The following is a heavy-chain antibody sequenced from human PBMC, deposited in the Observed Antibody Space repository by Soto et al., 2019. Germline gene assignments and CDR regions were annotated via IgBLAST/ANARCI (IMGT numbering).Heavy chain of an antibody. CDR1: GYTFNEYA. Sequence: GASVKVSCKASGYTFNEYAMHWVRQAPGQRLEWMGWINTGNDNKKYSQKFQGRVTITRDTSASTAYMELSSLRSEDTAVYYCARATHILTAWPLAYGLDVWGQGTTVTVSS. CDR2: INTGNDNK. CDR3: ARATHILTAWPLAYGLDV. V-gene: IGHV1-3*04. D-gene: IGHD3-9*01. J-gene: IGHJ6*02.